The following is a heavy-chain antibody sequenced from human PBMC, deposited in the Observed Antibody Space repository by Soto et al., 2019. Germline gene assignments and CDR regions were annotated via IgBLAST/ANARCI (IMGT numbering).Heavy chain of an antibody. CDR2: IRSKVYGGTT. V-gene: IGHV3-49*03. J-gene: IGHJ4*02. D-gene: IGHD4-17*01. Sequence: EEQLVESGGGSVQPGRSLRLSCTGSGFTFGDYAVTWFRQAPGKGLEWVGFIRSKVYGGTTEYAASVAGRFSISRDDSKSIAYLQMDILRIEDTALYFCTRDWRVTVTTTFLWGQGTLVTVSA. CDR3: TRDWRVTVTTTFL. CDR1: GFTFGDYA.